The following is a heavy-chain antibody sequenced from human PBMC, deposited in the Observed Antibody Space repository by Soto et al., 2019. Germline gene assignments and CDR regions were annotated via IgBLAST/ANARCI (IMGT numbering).Heavy chain of an antibody. CDR3: TREARRFSRRRSIAAACTLGYGMDV. CDR1: GFTFSSYE. Sequence: GGSLRLSCAASGFTFSSYEMNWVRQAPGKGLEWVSYISSSGSTIYYADSVKGRFTISRDNAKNSLYLQMNSLRAEDTAVYYCTREARRFSRRRSIAAACTLGYGMDVWGQGTTVTVSS. CDR2: ISSSGSTI. J-gene: IGHJ6*02. D-gene: IGHD6-13*01. V-gene: IGHV3-48*03.